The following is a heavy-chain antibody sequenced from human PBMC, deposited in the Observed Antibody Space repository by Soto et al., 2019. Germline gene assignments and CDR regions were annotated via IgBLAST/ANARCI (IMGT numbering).Heavy chain of an antibody. CDR2: VKTDGST. J-gene: IGHJ3*01. D-gene: IGHD5-12*01. CDR1: GITFSSYW. V-gene: IGHV3-74*02. CDR3: ARGIRGHYAFDV. Sequence: EVQLEESGGDLVQPGGSLRLSCAASGITFSSYWMHWFRQAPGKGLVWVSRVKTDGSTYYADSVKGRFTIFRDNAKNTLYLQMNSLTIEDTAVYYCARGIRGHYAFDVWGQGTMVTVSS.